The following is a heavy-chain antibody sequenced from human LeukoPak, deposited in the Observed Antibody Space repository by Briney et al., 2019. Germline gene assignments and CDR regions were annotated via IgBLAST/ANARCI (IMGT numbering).Heavy chain of an antibody. V-gene: IGHV1-69*13. CDR2: IIPMFGRA. CDR1: GGTFSRYT. CDR3: ATDASIYDSRGYYYLW. J-gene: IGHJ4*02. D-gene: IGHD3-22*01. Sequence: SVKVPCKASGGTFSRYTISWVRQAPGQGLEWMGGIIPMFGRANYAQKFQGRPTITADESSTTAYMELSGLRSEDTAVYYCATDASIYDSRGYYYLWWGQGTLVTVSS.